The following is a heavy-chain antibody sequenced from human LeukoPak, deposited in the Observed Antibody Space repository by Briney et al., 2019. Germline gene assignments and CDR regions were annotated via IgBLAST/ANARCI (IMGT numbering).Heavy chain of an antibody. CDR2: ILFDGNTK. CDR3: ARAMVRGVPFDY. J-gene: IGHJ4*02. V-gene: IGHV3-30-3*01. CDR1: GFAFSTYA. D-gene: IGHD3-10*01. Sequence: GGCLRLSCAASGFAFSTYAMHWVRQAPGKGLEWLAVILFDGNTKYYADSAKGRFTISRDNSRNTLYVQISSLRVEDTAVYYCARAMVRGVPFDYWGQGTLVTVSS.